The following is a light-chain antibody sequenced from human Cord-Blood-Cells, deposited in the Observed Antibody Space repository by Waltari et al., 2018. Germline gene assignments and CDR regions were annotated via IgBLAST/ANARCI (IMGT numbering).Light chain of an antibody. J-gene: IGKJ2*01. V-gene: IGKV3-20*01. CDR1: QSVSSSY. CDR2: GAS. CDR3: QQYGSSPMYT. Sequence: MVLTQSPGTLSLSTGERATISCRASQSVSSSYFAWYQQKPGQAPRLLIYGASSRATGIPDRFSGSGSGTDFTLTISRLEPEDFAVYYCQQYGSSPMYTFGQGTKLEIK.